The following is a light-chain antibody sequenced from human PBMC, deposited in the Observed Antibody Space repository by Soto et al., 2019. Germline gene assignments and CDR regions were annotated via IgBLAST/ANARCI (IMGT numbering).Light chain of an antibody. J-gene: IGKJ2*01. CDR1: QRFNRW. CDR2: KAS. CDR3: QQHSTYPYI. Sequence: IQMTQSHSTLSASVGDRVTITCRASQRFNRWLAWYQQKPGKAPKLLIYKASSLESGVPSRFSGGRIGTEFSLSISSLQPDDFATYYCQQHSTYPYILGHGTKVDI. V-gene: IGKV1-5*03.